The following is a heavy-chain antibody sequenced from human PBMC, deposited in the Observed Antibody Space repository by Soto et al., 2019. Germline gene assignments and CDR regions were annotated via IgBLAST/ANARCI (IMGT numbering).Heavy chain of an antibody. D-gene: IGHD1-26*01. J-gene: IGHJ4*02. CDR2: IHYGGGT. Sequence: ASETLSLTCTVSGGSMSSYYWTWIRQPPGKGLEWIGFIHYGGGTVYNPALRSRVTVTVETSKKQFSLNLSSVTAADTAVYYCVGARYGRVGATYSESWGQGALVTVSS. CDR3: VGARYGRVGATYSES. V-gene: IGHV4-59*01. CDR1: GGSMSSYY.